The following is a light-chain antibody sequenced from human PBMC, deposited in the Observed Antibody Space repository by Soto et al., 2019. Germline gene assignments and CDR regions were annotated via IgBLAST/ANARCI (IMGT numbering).Light chain of an antibody. CDR2: KAS. CDR1: QILSSNH. CDR3: QQYDRSPYT. J-gene: IGKJ2*01. Sequence: EIVLTQSPDTLSLSPGETATLSCRASQILSSNHLAWYQQKPGQAPRLLIYKASGRPGGIPDKFSGSGSGTDFTLTINRLEPEDFAVYYCQQYDRSPYTFAQGTKLEI. V-gene: IGKV3-20*01.